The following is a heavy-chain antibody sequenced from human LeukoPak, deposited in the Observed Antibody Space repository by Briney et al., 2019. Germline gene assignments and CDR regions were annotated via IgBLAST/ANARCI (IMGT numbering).Heavy chain of an antibody. D-gene: IGHD3-10*01. J-gene: IGHJ5*02. CDR2: IYYSGST. CDR3: ARGHYHGSGSYYTGGLDWFDP. Sequence: PSETLSLTCTVSGGSISSYYWSWIRQPPGKGLEWIGYIYYSGSTNYNPSLKSRVTISVDTSKNQFSLKLSSVTAADTAVYYCARGHYHGSGSYYTGGLDWFDPWGQGTLVTVSS. V-gene: IGHV4-59*08. CDR1: GGSISSYY.